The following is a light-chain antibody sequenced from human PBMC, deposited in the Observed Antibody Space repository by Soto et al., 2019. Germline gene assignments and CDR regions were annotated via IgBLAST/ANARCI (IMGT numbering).Light chain of an antibody. CDR3: CSYAGSGTFL. J-gene: IGLJ2*01. Sequence: QSALTQPASVSGSPGQSITISCTGTSSAVGTYNVVSWYQQDPGKAPKLMIFEGSKRPSGISNRFSGSKSGNTASLTISGLQAEDEGDYYCCSYAGSGTFLFGGGTKLTVL. CDR2: EGS. V-gene: IGLV2-23*01. CDR1: SSAVGTYNV.